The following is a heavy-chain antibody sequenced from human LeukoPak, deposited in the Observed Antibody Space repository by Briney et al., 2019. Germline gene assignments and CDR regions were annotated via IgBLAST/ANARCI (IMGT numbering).Heavy chain of an antibody. V-gene: IGHV3-30-3*01. CDR1: GLTFSSYA. Sequence: GGSLRLSCAASGLTFSSYAMHWVRQAPGKGLEWVAVISYDGSNKYYADSVKGRFTISRDNSKNTLYLQMNSLRAEDTAVYYCARDSSGSYYWGTTFDYWGQGTLVTVSS. CDR3: ARDSSGSYYWGTTFDY. CDR2: ISYDGSNK. D-gene: IGHD1-26*01. J-gene: IGHJ4*02.